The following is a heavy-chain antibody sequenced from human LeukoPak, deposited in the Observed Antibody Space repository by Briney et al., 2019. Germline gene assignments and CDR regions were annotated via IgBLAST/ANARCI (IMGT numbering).Heavy chain of an antibody. Sequence: GGSLRLSCAASGFTFSSHWMHWVRQTPGKGLVWVSRIESNGNTKMYADSVRGRFTISRDNAKNTLYLQMNSLRSEDTAVYYCAREHRGAGATVDYWGQGTLVTVSS. CDR3: AREHRGAGATVDY. V-gene: IGHV3-74*03. J-gene: IGHJ4*02. CDR2: IESNGNTK. CDR1: GFTFSSHW. D-gene: IGHD1-26*01.